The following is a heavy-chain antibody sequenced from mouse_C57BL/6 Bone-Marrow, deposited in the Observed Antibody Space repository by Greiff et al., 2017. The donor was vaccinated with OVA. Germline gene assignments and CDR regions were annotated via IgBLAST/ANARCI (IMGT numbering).Heavy chain of an antibody. Sequence: QVQLQQPGAELVMPGASVKLSCKASGYTFTSYWMHWVKQRPGQGLEWIGEIDPSDSYTNYNQKFNGKSTLTVDKSSSTAYMQLSSLTSEDSAVYYCAREKDGNLFAYWGQGTLVTVSA. V-gene: IGHV1-69*01. D-gene: IGHD2-1*01. CDR1: GYTFTSYW. J-gene: IGHJ3*01. CDR3: AREKDGNLFAY. CDR2: IDPSDSYT.